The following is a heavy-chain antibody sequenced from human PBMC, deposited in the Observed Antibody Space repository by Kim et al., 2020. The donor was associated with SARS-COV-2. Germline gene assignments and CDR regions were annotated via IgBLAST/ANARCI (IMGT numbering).Heavy chain of an antibody. V-gene: IGHV3-33*05. CDR3: ARDPSTLPRAAAWAQNRFDP. Sequence: GGSLRLSCAASGFTFSNFGMHWLRQAPDKRLEWVAVISFDGNNKFYTDSVKGRFTISRDNSRNTLYLQMNTVGAEDTAMYFCARDPSTLPRAAAWAQNRFDPWGQGTLVTVSS. D-gene: IGHD6-13*01. J-gene: IGHJ5*02. CDR2: ISFDGNNK. CDR1: GFTFSNFG.